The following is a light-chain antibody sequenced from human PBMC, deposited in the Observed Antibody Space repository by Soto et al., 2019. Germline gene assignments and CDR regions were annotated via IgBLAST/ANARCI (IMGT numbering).Light chain of an antibody. CDR1: QSVSSSY. CDR2: GAS. CDR3: QQYGSSLSLT. V-gene: IGKV3-20*01. J-gene: IGKJ4*01. Sequence: EIVLTPSPGTLSLSPVERATLSCRASQSVSSSYLAWYQQKPGQAPRLLIYGASSRATGIPDRFSGSGSGTDFTLTISRLEPEDFAVYYCQQYGSSLSLTFGGGTKVDIK.